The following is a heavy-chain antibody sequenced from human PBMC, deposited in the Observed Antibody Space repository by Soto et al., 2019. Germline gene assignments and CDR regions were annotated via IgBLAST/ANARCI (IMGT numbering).Heavy chain of an antibody. Sequence: SETLSLTCAVYCGSFSGYYWSWIRQPPGKGLEWIGEINHSGSTNYNPSLKSRVTISVDTSKNQFSLKLSSVTAADTAVYYCARGRYDSSGYLLDYWGQGTLVTVSS. CDR3: ARGRYDSSGYLLDY. CDR2: INHSGST. J-gene: IGHJ4*02. D-gene: IGHD3-22*01. CDR1: CGSFSGYY. V-gene: IGHV4-34*01.